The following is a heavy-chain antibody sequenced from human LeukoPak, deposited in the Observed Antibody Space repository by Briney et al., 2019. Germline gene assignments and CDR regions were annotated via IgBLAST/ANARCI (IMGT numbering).Heavy chain of an antibody. CDR3: ARALPTPYNLYSGSYYGY. D-gene: IGHD1-26*01. CDR2: INPSGGST. Sequence: ASVKVSCKASGYTFTSYYMHWVRQAPGQGLEWMGIINPSGGSTSYAQKFQGRVTMTRDMSTSTIYMKLSSLRSEDTAVYYCARALPTPYNLYSGSYYGYWGQGTLVTVSS. J-gene: IGHJ4*02. V-gene: IGHV1-46*01. CDR1: GYTFTSYY.